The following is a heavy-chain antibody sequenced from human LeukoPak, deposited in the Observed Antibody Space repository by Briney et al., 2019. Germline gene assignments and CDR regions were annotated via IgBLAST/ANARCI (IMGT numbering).Heavy chain of an antibody. J-gene: IGHJ4*02. V-gene: IGHV5-51*01. CDR2: IWPGDSDA. Sequence: GESLKISCKASGYSFTSHWIGWVRQRPGKGLEWMGIIWPGDSDARYSPSFQGQVTISVDKSISTAYLQWSSLKASDTAMYYCARQVGATTPPFDYWGQGTLVTVSS. D-gene: IGHD1-26*01. CDR3: ARQVGATTPPFDY. CDR1: GYSFTSHW.